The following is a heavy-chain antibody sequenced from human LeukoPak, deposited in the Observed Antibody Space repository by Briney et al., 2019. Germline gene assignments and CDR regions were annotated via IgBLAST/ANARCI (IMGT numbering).Heavy chain of an antibody. D-gene: IGHD2-15*01. CDR1: GGSISSSSYY. Sequence: PSETLSPTCTVSGGSISSSSYYWGWIRQPPGKGLEWIGSIYYSGSTAYNPSLKSRVTISVDTSKNQFSLKLTSVTAADTVVYYCASLGGMGGYWGQGTLVTVSS. CDR3: ASLGGMGGY. V-gene: IGHV4-39*01. CDR2: IYYSGST. J-gene: IGHJ4*02.